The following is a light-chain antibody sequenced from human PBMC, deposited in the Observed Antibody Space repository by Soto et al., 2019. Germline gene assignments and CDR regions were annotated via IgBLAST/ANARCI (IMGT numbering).Light chain of an antibody. CDR2: EGS. J-gene: IGLJ3*02. CDR3: CSYAGSSTWV. Sequence: QSALTQPASVSGSPGQSITISCTGTSSDVGSYNLVSWYQQHPGKAPKLMIYEGSKRPSVVSNRFSGSKSGNTASLTISGLQAEDEADSYCCSYAGSSTWVFGGGTKLTVL. V-gene: IGLV2-23*01. CDR1: SSDVGSYNL.